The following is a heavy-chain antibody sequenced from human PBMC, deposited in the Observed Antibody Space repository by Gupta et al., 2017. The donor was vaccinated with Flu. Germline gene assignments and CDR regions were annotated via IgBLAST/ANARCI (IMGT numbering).Heavy chain of an antibody. CDR2: IRTKANNYAT. CDR3: TGSSSGF. J-gene: IGHJ4*02. D-gene: IGHD6-6*01. CDR1: GFVSFSTSA. V-gene: IGHV3-73*01. Sequence: EVQLVESGGGLVQPGGSLKLSCAASGFVSFSTSAIHWVRQASGKGLEWVGHIRTKANNYATAHAASVKGRFTISRDDSKNTAYLQMNSLQTEDTAVYYCTGSSSGFWGQGTLVTVSS.